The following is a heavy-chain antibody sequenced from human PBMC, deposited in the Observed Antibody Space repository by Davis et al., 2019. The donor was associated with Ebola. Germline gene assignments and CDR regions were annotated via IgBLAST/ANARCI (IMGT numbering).Heavy chain of an antibody. CDR2: IFYTGSA. J-gene: IGHJ4*02. CDR1: GVSITTHY. CDR3: SERGSSV. Sequence: PSETLSLTCTVSGVSITTHYWSWIRQPQGKRLEWIGSIFYTGSAYYNSSLASRATISVDTSKNQFSLKLTSVTAADTAMYYCSERGSSVWGQGALVTVSS. D-gene: IGHD3-10*01. V-gene: IGHV4-59*03.